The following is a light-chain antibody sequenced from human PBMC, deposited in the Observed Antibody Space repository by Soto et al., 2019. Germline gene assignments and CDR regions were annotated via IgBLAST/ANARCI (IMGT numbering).Light chain of an antibody. CDR2: GAS. Sequence: EIVLTQSPGTLSLSPRERATLSCRASQSVSSSYLAWYQQKPGQAPRLLIYGASSRATGIPDRFSGSGSGTDLTLTISRLEPEDFAVYYCQQYGSSPTTFGQGTKV. CDR1: QSVSSSY. J-gene: IGKJ1*01. CDR3: QQYGSSPTT. V-gene: IGKV3-20*01.